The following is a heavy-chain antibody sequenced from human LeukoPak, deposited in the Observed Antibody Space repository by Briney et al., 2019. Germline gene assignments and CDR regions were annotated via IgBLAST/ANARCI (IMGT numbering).Heavy chain of an antibody. CDR3: ARDPHCGSTNCPFDY. Sequence: KTSGTLSLTCAVSGGSISSSDWWSWVRQPPGRGLEWIGYIYRSEHTNYNPSLKSRVTMSLDKSKNQFSLKLSSVTAADTAVYYCARDPHCGSTNCPFDYWGQGTLVIVSS. J-gene: IGHJ4*02. CDR1: GGSISSSDW. D-gene: IGHD2-2*01. V-gene: IGHV4-4*02. CDR2: IYRSEHT.